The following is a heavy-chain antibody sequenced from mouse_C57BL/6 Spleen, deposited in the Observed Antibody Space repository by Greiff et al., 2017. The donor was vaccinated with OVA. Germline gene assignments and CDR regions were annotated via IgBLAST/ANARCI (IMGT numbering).Heavy chain of an antibody. V-gene: IGHV3-1*01. CDR2: IGYSGST. CDR3: ARGGGNLYYFDY. J-gene: IGHJ2*01. Sequence: EVKVEESGPGMVKPSQSLSLTCTVTGYSITSGYDWHWIRHFPGNQLEWMGYIGYSGSTNYNPSLKSRISITHDTSKNHFFLKLNSVTTEDTATYYCARGGGNLYYFDYWGQGTTLTVSS. D-gene: IGHD2-1*01. CDR1: GYSITSGYD.